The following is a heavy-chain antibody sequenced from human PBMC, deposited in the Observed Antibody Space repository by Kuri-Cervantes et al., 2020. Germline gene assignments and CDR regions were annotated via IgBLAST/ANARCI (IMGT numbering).Heavy chain of an antibody. J-gene: IGHJ6*02. CDR1: GFTFSSYW. V-gene: IGHV3-74*01. Sequence: GESLKISCAASGFTFSSYWMHWVRQAPGKGLVWVSRINSDGSSTSYADSVKGRFTISRDNAKNTLYLQMNSLRAEDTAVYYCARDQFEGYDILTGYLIDHYYYGRDVWGQGTMVTVSS. CDR2: INSDGSST. D-gene: IGHD3-9*01. CDR3: ARDQFEGYDILTGYLIDHYYYGRDV.